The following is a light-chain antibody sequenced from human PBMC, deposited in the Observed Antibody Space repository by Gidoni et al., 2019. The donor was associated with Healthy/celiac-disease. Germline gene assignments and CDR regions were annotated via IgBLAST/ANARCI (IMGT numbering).Light chain of an antibody. J-gene: IGKJ2*01. CDR2: GAS. CDR1: QSVSSSY. V-gene: IGKV3-20*01. CDR3: QQYGSSPPYT. Sequence: IVLTPSPGTLSLSPGERATLSCRASQSVSSSYLAWYQQKPGQAPRRLIYGASSRATGIPDRFSGSGSGTDFTITISRLEPEDFAVYYCQQYGSSPPYTFGQGTKLEIK.